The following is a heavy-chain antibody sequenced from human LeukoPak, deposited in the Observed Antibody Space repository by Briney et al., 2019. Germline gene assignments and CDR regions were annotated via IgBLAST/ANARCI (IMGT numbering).Heavy chain of an antibody. D-gene: IGHD4-17*01. V-gene: IGHV3-33*01. CDR2: IWYDGSNK. CDR3: ARDLYGDYAVDY. Sequence: PGGSLRLSCAASGFTFSSYGMYWVRQAPGKGLEWVAVIWYDGSNKYYADSVKGRFTISRDNSKNTLYLQMNSLRAEDTAVYYCARDLYGDYAVDYWGQGTLVTVSS. CDR1: GFTFSSYG. J-gene: IGHJ4*02.